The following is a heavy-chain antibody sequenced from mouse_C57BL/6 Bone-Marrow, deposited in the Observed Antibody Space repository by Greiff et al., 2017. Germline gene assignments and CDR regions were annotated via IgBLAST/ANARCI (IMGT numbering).Heavy chain of an antibody. D-gene: IGHD1-3*01. CDR2: LHPYRGST. J-gene: IGHJ2*01. CDR3: ARREDLLFGFSGD. CDR1: GYTFTSYW. Sequence: QVQLQQPGAELVKPGASVKLSCKASGYTFTSYWMHWVKQRPGPGLEWIGMLHPYRGSTNYNQKFKSKATLTVDQSSRTAYMQLSSRTSEDPTVNYCARREDLLFGFSGDGGKGTTLTVSS. V-gene: IGHV1-64*01.